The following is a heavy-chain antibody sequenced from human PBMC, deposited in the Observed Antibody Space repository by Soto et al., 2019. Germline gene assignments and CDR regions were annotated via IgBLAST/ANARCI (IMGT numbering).Heavy chain of an antibody. D-gene: IGHD4-17*01. V-gene: IGHV3-33*01. J-gene: IGHJ4*02. CDR3: ARDSKDYGDFYFDY. CDR1: GFTFSSYG. Sequence: QVQLVESGGGVVQPGRSLRLSCAASGFTFSSYGMHWVRQAPGKGLEWVAVIWYDGSYKYYADSVKGRFTISRDNSKNTVYLQMSSLRAEDTAVYYCARDSKDYGDFYFDYWGQGTLVTVSS. CDR2: IWYDGSYK.